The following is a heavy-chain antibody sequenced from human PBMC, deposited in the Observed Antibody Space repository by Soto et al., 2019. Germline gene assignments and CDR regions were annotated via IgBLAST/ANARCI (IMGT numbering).Heavy chain of an antibody. Sequence: ASVKVSCKASGYTFTGYYMHWVRQAPGQGLEWMGWINPNSGGTNYAQKFQGRVTMTRDTSISTAYMELSRLRSDDTAVYYCARERIQLWLCGMDVWGQGTTVTVSS. V-gene: IGHV1-2*02. CDR1: GYTFTGYY. CDR2: INPNSGGT. J-gene: IGHJ6*02. D-gene: IGHD5-18*01. CDR3: ARERIQLWLCGMDV.